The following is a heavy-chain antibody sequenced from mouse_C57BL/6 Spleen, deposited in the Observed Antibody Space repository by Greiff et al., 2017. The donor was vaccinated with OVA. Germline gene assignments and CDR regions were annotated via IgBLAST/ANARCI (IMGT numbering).Heavy chain of an antibody. CDR2: ISSGSSTI. J-gene: IGHJ2*01. Sequence: EVKVVDSGGGLVKPGGSLKLSCAASGFTFSDYGMHWVRQAPEKGLEWVAYISSGSSTIYYADTVKGRFTISRDNAKNTLFLQMTSLRSEDTAMYYCARLGRGSSYEYYFDYWGQGTTLTVSS. CDR1: GFTFSDYG. D-gene: IGHD1-1*01. CDR3: ARLGRGSSYEYYFDY. V-gene: IGHV5-17*01.